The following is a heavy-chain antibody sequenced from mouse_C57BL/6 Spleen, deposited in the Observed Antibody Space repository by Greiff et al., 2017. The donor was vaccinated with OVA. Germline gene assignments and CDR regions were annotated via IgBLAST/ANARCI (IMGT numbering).Heavy chain of an antibody. CDR1: GYTFTSYW. Sequence: QVQLKQPGAELVKPGASVKLSCKASGYTFTSYWMHWVKQRPGRGLEWIGRIDPNSGGTKYNEKFKSKATLTVDKPSSTAYMQLSSRTSEDSAVYYCARKGGYYYGSSSMDLDVWGTGTTVTVSS. V-gene: IGHV1-72*01. J-gene: IGHJ1*03. CDR3: ARKGGYYYGSSSMDLDV. D-gene: IGHD1-1*01. CDR2: IDPNSGGT.